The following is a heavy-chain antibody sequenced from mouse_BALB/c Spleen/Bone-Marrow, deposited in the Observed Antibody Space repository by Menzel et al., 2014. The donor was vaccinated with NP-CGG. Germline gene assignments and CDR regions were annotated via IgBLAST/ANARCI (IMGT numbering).Heavy chain of an antibody. CDR3: AGSYYGYLYYFDY. CDR1: GYTFTSYW. J-gene: IGHJ2*01. CDR2: INPSTGYT. Sequence: QVQLQQSGAELAKPGASVKMSCKASGYTFTSYWMHWVKQRPGQGLEWIGYINPSTGYTEYNQRFKDKATLTADKSSSTAYMQLSSLTSEDSAVYYCAGSYYGYLYYFDYWGQGTTLTVSS. V-gene: IGHV1-7*01. D-gene: IGHD1-2*01.